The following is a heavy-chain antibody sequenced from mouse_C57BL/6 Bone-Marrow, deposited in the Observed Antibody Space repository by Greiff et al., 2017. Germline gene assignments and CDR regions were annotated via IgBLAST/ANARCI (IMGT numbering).Heavy chain of an antibody. D-gene: IGHD1-1*01. CDR1: GYAFSSSW. V-gene: IGHV1-82*01. Sequence: QVQLKESGPELVKPGASVKISCKASGYAFSSSWMTWVKQRPGKGLEWIGRIYPGDGDTNYNGKFKGKATLTGDKTSSPAYMQRSSLTSEDSAIYLCARAPIYYYGSRYFDVWGTGTTVTVSS. CDR3: ARAPIYYYGSRYFDV. J-gene: IGHJ1*03. CDR2: IYPGDGDT.